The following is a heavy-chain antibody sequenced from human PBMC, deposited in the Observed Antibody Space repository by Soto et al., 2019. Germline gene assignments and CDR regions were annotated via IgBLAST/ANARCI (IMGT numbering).Heavy chain of an antibody. D-gene: IGHD3-22*01. Sequence: PGGSLRLSCAASGFTFSSYSMNWVRQAPGKGLEWVSSISSSSSYIYYADSVKGRFTISRDNAKNSLYLQMNSLRAEDTAVYYCPMSTDYYDRSHDVFDIWGQGTMVTV. CDR3: PMSTDYYDRSHDVFDI. V-gene: IGHV3-21*01. J-gene: IGHJ3*02. CDR1: GFTFSSYS. CDR2: ISSSSSYI.